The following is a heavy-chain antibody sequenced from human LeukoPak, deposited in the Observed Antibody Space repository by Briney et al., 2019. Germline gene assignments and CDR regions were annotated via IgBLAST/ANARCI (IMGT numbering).Heavy chain of an antibody. Sequence: GASVKVSCKASGYTFTSYDINWVRQATGQGLEWMGWMNPNSGNTGYAQKFQGRVTMTRNTSISTAYMELSSLRSEDTAVYYCAREWHCSSTSRNNWFDPWGQGTLVTVSS. D-gene: IGHD2-2*01. J-gene: IGHJ5*02. CDR2: MNPNSGNT. V-gene: IGHV1-8*01. CDR3: AREWHCSSTSRNNWFDP. CDR1: GYTFTSYD.